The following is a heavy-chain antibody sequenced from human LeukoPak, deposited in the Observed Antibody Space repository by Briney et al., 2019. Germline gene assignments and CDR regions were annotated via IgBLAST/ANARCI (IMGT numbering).Heavy chain of an antibody. CDR3: AREHGSGSYYTPVGFDY. Sequence: ASVNVSCKTSGYIFSSYGISWLRQAAGQARDGMGWISSYNGNIKYIQKFQGRVTMTRATSTSKAYMELRSLRSDDTAVSYCAREHGSGSYYTPVGFDYWGQGTLVTVSS. J-gene: IGHJ4*02. CDR1: GYIFSSYG. CDR2: ISSYNGNI. V-gene: IGHV1-18*04. D-gene: IGHD3-10*01.